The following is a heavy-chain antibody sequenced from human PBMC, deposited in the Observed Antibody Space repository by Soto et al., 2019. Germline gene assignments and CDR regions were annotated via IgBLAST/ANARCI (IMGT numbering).Heavy chain of an antibody. J-gene: IGHJ4*02. CDR1: GYTFTYYY. Sequence: QVQLVQSGAEVEKPGASVKVSCKASGYTFTYYYIHWVRQAPGQGLEWMGFINPSGGTTSQAQKFQGRVTMTGDTSASTVYMELSSLRSEDTAMYYCARGPYSSGSLYYLDYWGQGTLVTVSS. V-gene: IGHV1-46*01. D-gene: IGHD2-8*02. CDR3: ARGPYSSGSLYYLDY. CDR2: INPSGGTT.